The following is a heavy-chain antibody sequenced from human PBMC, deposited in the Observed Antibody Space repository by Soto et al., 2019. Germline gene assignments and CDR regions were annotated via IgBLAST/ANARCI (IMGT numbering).Heavy chain of an antibody. V-gene: IGHV3-72*01. Sequence: EVQLVESGGGLVEPGGSLRLSCAASGFTFSDHYMDWVRQAPGKGLEWIGRVRNKANSYTTEYAASVRGRFTVSRDDSKNSLYLQMNSLKTEDTAMYYCVRNLASGGTYYFDYWGQGTQVTVSS. D-gene: IGHD2-15*01. CDR2: VRNKANSYTT. CDR1: GFTFSDHY. J-gene: IGHJ4*02. CDR3: VRNLASGGTYYFDY.